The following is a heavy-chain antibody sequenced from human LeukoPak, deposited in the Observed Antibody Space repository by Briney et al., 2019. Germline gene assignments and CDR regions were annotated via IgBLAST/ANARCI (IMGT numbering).Heavy chain of an antibody. D-gene: IGHD2-2*01. CDR1: GFTFDDYA. CDR2: ISGDCGST. CDR3: AKDGSDIVVVPAVHYGMDV. Sequence: GGSLRLSCAASGFTFDDYAMHWVRQAPGKGLEWVSLISGDCGSTYYADSVEGRFTISRDNSKNSLYLQMNSLRTEDTALYYCAKDGSDIVVVPAVHYGMDVWGQGTTVTVSS. J-gene: IGHJ6*02. V-gene: IGHV3-43*02.